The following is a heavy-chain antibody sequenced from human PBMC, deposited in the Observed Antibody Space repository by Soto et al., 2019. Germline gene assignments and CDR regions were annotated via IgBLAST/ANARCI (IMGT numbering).Heavy chain of an antibody. V-gene: IGHV1-18*01. CDR3: VRDRGVAPPVAGNTHYYYSVDV. Sequence: QDQLVQSGAEVKKPGASVTVSCKASGYSFTNYGVTWVRQAPGQGLEWMGWISAFNGNTHYAQNLQGRVTMTTDASTSTAYMDLRSPRSDDTAVYYCVRDRGVAPPVAGNTHYYYSVDVWGKGTTVTVSS. D-gene: IGHD6-19*01. CDR1: GYSFTNYG. J-gene: IGHJ6*03. CDR2: ISAFNGNT.